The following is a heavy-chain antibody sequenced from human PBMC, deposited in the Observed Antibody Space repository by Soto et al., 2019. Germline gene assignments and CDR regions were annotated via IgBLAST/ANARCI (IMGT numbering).Heavy chain of an antibody. Sequence: QVQLQESGPGLVKPSQTLSLTCTVSGGSISSGGYYWSWIRQHPGKGLEWIGYIYYSGRTYYNPSLKSRVTLSVDTSKNQLSLKLISVTAADTAVYYCARVFSDSSSFFDPWGQGTLVTVSS. CDR1: GGSISSGGYY. J-gene: IGHJ5*02. V-gene: IGHV4-31*03. D-gene: IGHD6-13*01. CDR2: IYYSGRT. CDR3: ARVFSDSSSFFDP.